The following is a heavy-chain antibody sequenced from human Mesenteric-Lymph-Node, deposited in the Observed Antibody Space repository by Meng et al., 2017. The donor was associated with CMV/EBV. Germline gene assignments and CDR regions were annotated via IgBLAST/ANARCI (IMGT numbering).Heavy chain of an antibody. J-gene: IGHJ4*02. V-gene: IGHV4-59*12. D-gene: IGHD1-26*01. Sequence: SETLSLTCTVSGGSISTFYWSWIRQSPGKGLEWIGYIYYSANTNYNPSLKSRVTISLDTSKNQFSLHLNSVTPEDTAVYYCTTGRGDGSYSSFDYWGQGILVTVSS. CDR2: IYYSANT. CDR3: TTGRGDGSYSSFDY. CDR1: GGSISTFY.